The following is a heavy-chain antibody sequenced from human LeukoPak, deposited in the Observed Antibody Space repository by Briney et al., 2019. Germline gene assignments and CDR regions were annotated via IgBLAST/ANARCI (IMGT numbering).Heavy chain of an antibody. V-gene: IGHV4-34*01. D-gene: IGHD6-19*01. Sequence: SETLSLTCAVYGGSFSGYYWSWIRQPPGKGLEWIGEINHSGSTNYNPSLKSRVTISVDTSKNQFSLKLSSVTAADTAVYYCARRLGIAVAGTRKWTYFDYWGQGTLVTVSS. CDR3: ARRLGIAVAGTRKWTYFDY. CDR1: GGSFSGYY. CDR2: INHSGST. J-gene: IGHJ4*02.